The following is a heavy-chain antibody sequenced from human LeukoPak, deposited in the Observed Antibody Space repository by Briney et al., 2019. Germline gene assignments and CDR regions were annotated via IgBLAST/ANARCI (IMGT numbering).Heavy chain of an antibody. CDR2: IYYSGST. CDR1: GGSISSYY. D-gene: IGHD2-15*01. V-gene: IGHV4-59*08. CDR3: ARSPDILVVVAATPDYFDY. Sequence: SETLSLTCTVSGGSISSYYWSWIRQPPGKGLEWIGYIYYSGSTNYNPSLRSRVAISVDTSKNQFSLKLSSVTAADTAVYYCARSPDILVVVAATPDYFDYWGQGILVAVSS. J-gene: IGHJ4*02.